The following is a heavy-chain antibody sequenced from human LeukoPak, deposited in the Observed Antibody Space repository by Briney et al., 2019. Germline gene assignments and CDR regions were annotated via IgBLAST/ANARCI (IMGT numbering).Heavy chain of an antibody. CDR3: ARDFEVPAAAPDYYYDYYMDV. CDR2: ISSGSTTI. D-gene: IGHD2-2*01. J-gene: IGHJ6*03. CDR1: GFTFGDYA. Sequence: PGRSLRLSCTASGFTFGDYAMSWVRQAPGKGLEWVSYISSGSTTIYYADSVKGRFTISRDNVENSLYLQMNSLRVEDTAVYYCARDFEVPAAAPDYYYDYYMDVWGKGTTVTVSS. V-gene: IGHV3-48*04.